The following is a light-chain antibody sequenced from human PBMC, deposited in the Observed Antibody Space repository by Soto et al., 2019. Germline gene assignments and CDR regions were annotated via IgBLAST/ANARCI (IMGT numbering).Light chain of an antibody. J-gene: IGKJ4*01. CDR2: TAS. CDR3: QQTYSGPLT. V-gene: IGKV1-39*01. CDR1: QSISSW. Sequence: DIQMTQSPSTLSASVGDRVTITCRASQSISSWLAWYQQKPGKAPKVLIYTASSLQGGVPSRFSGIGSGTDFTLSISSLQPEDFATYYCQQTYSGPLTFGGGTKVDIK.